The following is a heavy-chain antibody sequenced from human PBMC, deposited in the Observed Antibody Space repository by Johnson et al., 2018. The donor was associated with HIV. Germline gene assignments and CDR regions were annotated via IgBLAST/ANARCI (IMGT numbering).Heavy chain of an antibody. CDR3: ARDRRNRQWQRLDAFDI. CDR2: INWNGGSK. V-gene: IGHV3-20*04. D-gene: IGHD6-19*01. CDR1: GFTFDDYG. J-gene: IGHJ3*02. Sequence: VQLVASGGGVVRPGGSLRLSCAASGFTFDDYGMNWVRQAPGKGLEWVSGINWNGGSKGYADSVKGGFTISRDKAKNSLHLQMNSLRAEDTAFYYCARDRRNRQWQRLDAFDIWGQGTMVTVSS.